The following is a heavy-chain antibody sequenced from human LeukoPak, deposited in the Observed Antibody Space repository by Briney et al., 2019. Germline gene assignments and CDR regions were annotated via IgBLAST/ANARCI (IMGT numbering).Heavy chain of an antibody. Sequence: GGSLRLSCAASGFTFSSYAVNWVRQAPGKGLEWVSSISSSSSYIYYADSVKGRFTISRDNAKNSLYLQMNSLRAEDTAVYYCAREPAYYDFWSGSSFDYWGQGTLVTVSS. CDR2: ISSSSSYI. CDR1: GFTFSSYA. J-gene: IGHJ4*02. D-gene: IGHD3-3*01. CDR3: AREPAYYDFWSGSSFDY. V-gene: IGHV3-21*01.